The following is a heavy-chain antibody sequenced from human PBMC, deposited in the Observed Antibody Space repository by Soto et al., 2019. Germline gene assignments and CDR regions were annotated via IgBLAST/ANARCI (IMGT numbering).Heavy chain of an antibody. CDR1: RYTITTYY. CDR3: ARSRAAAPPRVGMDV. J-gene: IGHJ6*02. Sequence: ASVKVSCKASRYTITTYYMHWVRQAPGQGLEWMGIISPDGGRTSYAQKFQGRVTITADESTTAAYMEMRSLRSEDTAVYYCARSRAAAPPRVGMDVWGQGTTVTVSS. CDR2: ISPDGGRT. D-gene: IGHD6-13*01. V-gene: IGHV1-46*01.